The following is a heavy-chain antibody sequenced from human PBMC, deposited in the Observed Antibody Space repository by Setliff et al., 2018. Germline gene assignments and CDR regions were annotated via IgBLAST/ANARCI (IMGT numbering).Heavy chain of an antibody. J-gene: IGHJ4*02. CDR1: GFTFSSYG. D-gene: IGHD2-15*01. CDR2: IWYDGSNK. Sequence: PGESLKISCAASGFTFSSYGMHWVRQAPGKGLEWVAVIWYDGSNKYYADSVKGRFTISRDNSKNTLYLQMHSLRAKDTAVYYCARGGNLIYYLDYWGQGTLVTVSS. CDR3: ARGGNLIYYLDY. V-gene: IGHV3-33*01.